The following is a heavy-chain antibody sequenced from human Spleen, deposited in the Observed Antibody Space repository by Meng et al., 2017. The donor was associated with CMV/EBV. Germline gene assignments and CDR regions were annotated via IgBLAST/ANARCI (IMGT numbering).Heavy chain of an antibody. CDR2: ISGTSSYI. CDR1: GFTFSTYS. V-gene: IGHV3-21*01. J-gene: IGHJ4*02. Sequence: GESLKISCGASGFTFSTYSMNWVRQAPGKGLEWVSSISGTSSYIYYADSVRGRFTISRDNAKNSLYLQMNSLRAEDTAVYYCARVPGDYWGQGTLVTVSS. CDR3: ARVPGDY.